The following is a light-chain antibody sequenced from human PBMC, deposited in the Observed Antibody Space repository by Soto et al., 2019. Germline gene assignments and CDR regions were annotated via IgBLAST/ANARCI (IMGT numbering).Light chain of an antibody. CDR2: EVT. CDR3: SSYTSSGTVI. CDR1: SSDVGGYNY. J-gene: IGLJ2*01. Sequence: QSVLTQPPSASGSPGQSVTISCTGTSSDVGGYNYVSWYQQHPGKAPKLMICEVTKRPSGVPDRFSGSRSGNTASLTISGLRAEDEADYYCSSYTSSGTVIFAGGTKVTVL. V-gene: IGLV2-8*01.